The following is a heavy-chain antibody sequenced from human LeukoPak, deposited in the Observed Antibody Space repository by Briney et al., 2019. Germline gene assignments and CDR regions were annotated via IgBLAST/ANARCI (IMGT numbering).Heavy chain of an antibody. D-gene: IGHD3-16*01. CDR2: IRSKAYGGTT. CDR3: TRDWGIN. V-gene: IGHV3-49*03. J-gene: IGHJ4*02. Sequence: GGSLRLSCAASGFTFSSYAMSWFRQAPGKGLEWVGFIRSKAYGGTTEYAASVKGRFTISRDDSKSIAYLQMNSLKTEDTAVYYCTRDWGINWGQGTLVTVSS. CDR1: GFTFSSYA.